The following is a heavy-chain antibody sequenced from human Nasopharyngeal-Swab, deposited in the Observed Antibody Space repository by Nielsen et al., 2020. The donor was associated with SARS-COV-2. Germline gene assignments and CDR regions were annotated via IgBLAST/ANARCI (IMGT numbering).Heavy chain of an antibody. Sequence: GSSLKISCAASGFILSSYSMYWVRQAPGKGLEWGSYISNSSSTIYYADSVKGRFTISRDNAKNSLYLQMNSLRAEDTAVYYCARVDYGGNLDAFDIWGQGTMVTVSS. D-gene: IGHD4-23*01. CDR1: GFILSSYS. V-gene: IGHV3-48*01. CDR3: ARVDYGGNLDAFDI. CDR2: ISNSSSTI. J-gene: IGHJ3*02.